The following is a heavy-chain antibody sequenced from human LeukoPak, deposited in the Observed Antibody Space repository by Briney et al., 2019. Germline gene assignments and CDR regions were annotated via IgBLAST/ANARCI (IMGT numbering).Heavy chain of an antibody. Sequence: ASVKVSCKASGYTFTSYYMHWVRQAPGQGLEWMGIINPSGGSTSYAQKFQGRVTMTRDTSTSTVYMELSSLRSEDTAVYYCARGSKDFWSGYLGYYYYYMDVWGKGTTVTVSS. J-gene: IGHJ6*03. CDR1: GYTFTSYY. D-gene: IGHD3-3*01. CDR3: ARGSKDFWSGYLGYYYYYMDV. V-gene: IGHV1-46*01. CDR2: INPSGGST.